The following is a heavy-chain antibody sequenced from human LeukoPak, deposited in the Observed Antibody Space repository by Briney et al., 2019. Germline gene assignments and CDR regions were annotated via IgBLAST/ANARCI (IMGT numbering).Heavy chain of an antibody. CDR2: IWYDGSNK. J-gene: IGHJ1*01. Sequence: GGSLRLSCAASGFTFSSYGMHWVRQAPGKGLEWVAVIWYDGSNKYYADSVKGRFTISRDNSKNTLYLQMNSLRAEDTAVYYCAGGSDYGDYDPEYFQHWGQGTLVTVSS. CDR3: AGGSDYGDYDPEYFQH. D-gene: IGHD4-17*01. V-gene: IGHV3-33*01. CDR1: GFTFSSYG.